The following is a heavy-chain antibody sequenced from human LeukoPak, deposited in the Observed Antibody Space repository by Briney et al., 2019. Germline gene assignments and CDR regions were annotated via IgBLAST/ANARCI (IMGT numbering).Heavy chain of an antibody. CDR1: GGSISSYY. Sequence: SETLSLTCAVSGGSISSYYWSWIRQPPGKGLEWIGYIYYSGSTNYNPSLKSRVTISVDTSKNQFSLKLSSVTAADTAVYYCARAGYFWSGYPDYWGQGTLVTVSS. D-gene: IGHD3-3*01. CDR2: IYYSGST. J-gene: IGHJ4*02. CDR3: ARAGYFWSGYPDY. V-gene: IGHV4-59*01.